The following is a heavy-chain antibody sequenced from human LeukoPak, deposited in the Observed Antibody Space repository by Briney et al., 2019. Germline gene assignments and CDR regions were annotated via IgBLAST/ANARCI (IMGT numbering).Heavy chain of an antibody. V-gene: IGHV4-61*02. CDR3: ARGSIVGATPFDY. J-gene: IGHJ4*02. Sequence: SETLSLTCTVSGGSISSGSYYWRWIRQPAGKGLEWIGRIYTSGSTNYNPSLKSRVTISVDTSKNQFSLKLSSVTAADTAVYYCARGSIVGATPFDYWGQGTLVTVSS. CDR2: IYTSGST. CDR1: GGSISSGSYY. D-gene: IGHD1-26*01.